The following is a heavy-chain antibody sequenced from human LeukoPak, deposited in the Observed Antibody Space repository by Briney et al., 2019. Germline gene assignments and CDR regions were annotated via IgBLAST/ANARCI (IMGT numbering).Heavy chain of an antibody. J-gene: IGHJ4*02. CDR1: GFTFSSYA. D-gene: IGHD2-8*01. CDR3: ARLIEGY. Sequence: GGSLRLSCAASGFTFSSYAMHWVRQAPGKGLEWVAVISYDGSNKYYADSVKGRFTISRDNSKNTLYLQMNSLRAEDTAVYYCARLIEGYWGQGTLVTVSS. CDR2: ISYDGSNK. V-gene: IGHV3-30-3*01.